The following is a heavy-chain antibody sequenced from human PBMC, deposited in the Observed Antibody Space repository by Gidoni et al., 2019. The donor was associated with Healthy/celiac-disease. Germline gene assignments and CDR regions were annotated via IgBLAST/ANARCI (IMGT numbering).Heavy chain of an antibody. CDR1: GYTFTSHG. Sequence: QVQLVQSGAEVKKPGASVKVSCKASGYTFTSHGISWVRQAPGQGLEWRGWISAYNGNTNYAQKLQGRVTMTTDTSTSTAYMELRSLRSDDTAVYYCARGPSPSYILTGYYRKNNWFDPWGQGTLVTVSS. CDR2: ISAYNGNT. CDR3: ARGPSPSYILTGYYRKNNWFDP. D-gene: IGHD3-9*01. V-gene: IGHV1-18*01. J-gene: IGHJ5*02.